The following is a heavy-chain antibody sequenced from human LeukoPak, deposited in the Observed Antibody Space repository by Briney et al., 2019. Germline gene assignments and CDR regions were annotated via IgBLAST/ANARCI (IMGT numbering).Heavy chain of an antibody. CDR1: GGSISSYY. CDR3: ARHNLGEWLVTFDY. Sequence: SSETLSLTCTDSGGSISSYYWSWIRQPPGKGLEWIGYIYYSGSTNHTPSLKSRVTISVDTSKHQFYLKLSSVTAADTAVYYCARHNLGEWLVTFDYWGQGTLVTVSS. D-gene: IGHD6-19*01. CDR2: IYYSGST. V-gene: IGHV4-59*08. J-gene: IGHJ4*02.